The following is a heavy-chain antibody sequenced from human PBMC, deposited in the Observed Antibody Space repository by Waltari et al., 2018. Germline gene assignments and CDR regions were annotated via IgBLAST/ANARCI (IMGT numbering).Heavy chain of an antibody. J-gene: IGHJ4*02. V-gene: IGHV3-48*01. D-gene: IGHD4-17*01. CDR3: ARDPDYGGNSDYFDY. CDR2: SSSSSSTI. Sequence: EVQLVESGGGLVQPGGSLRLSCAASGFTFSSYSMNWVRQAPGKGLEWVAYSSSSSSTIYYADSVKGRFTISRDNAKNSLYLQMNSLRAEDTAVYYCARDPDYGGNSDYFDYWGQGTLVTVSS. CDR1: GFTFSSYS.